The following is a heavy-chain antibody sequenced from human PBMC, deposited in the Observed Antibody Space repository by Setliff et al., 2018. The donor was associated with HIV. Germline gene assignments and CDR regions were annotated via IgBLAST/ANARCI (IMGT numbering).Heavy chain of an antibody. CDR1: GYTFTGYY. D-gene: IGHD3-22*01. J-gene: IGHJ4*02. V-gene: IGHV1-2*02. CDR2: INPNNGGT. CDR3: ARGMDYYDTSGYYQYYFDY. Sequence: ASVKVSCKASGYTFTGYYMHWVRQAPGQGLEWMGWINPNNGGTNYAQKFQGRVTMTTDTSTSTAYMELRSLRSDDTAVYYCARGMDYYDTSGYYQYYFDYWGQGTLVTVSS.